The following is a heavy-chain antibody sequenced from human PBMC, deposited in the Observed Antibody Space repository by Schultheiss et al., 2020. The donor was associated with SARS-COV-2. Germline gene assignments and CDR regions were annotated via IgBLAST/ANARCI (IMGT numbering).Heavy chain of an antibody. Sequence: GGSLRLSCAASAFTVSGNYMTWVRQAPGKGLEWVTLISYDGSNKYYADSVKGRFTISRDNAKNSLYLQRNSLRAEDTAVYYCAKCYDSSGYYWYYFDYWGQGTLVTVSS. CDR3: AKCYDSSGYYWYYFDY. V-gene: IGHV3-30*18. CDR1: AFTVSGNY. J-gene: IGHJ4*02. D-gene: IGHD3-22*01. CDR2: ISYDGSNK.